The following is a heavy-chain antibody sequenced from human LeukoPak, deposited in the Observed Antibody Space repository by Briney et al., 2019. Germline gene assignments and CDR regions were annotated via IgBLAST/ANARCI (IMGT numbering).Heavy chain of an antibody. J-gene: IGHJ4*02. D-gene: IGHD2-15*01. Sequence: GASVKVSCKASGYTFTGYYMHWVRQAPGQGLEWMGWINPNSGGTNYAQKFQGRVTMTTDTSTSTAYMELRSLRSDDTAVYYCAREDYCSSGSCYFRYWGQGTLVTVSS. CDR3: AREDYCSSGSCYFRY. V-gene: IGHV1-2*02. CDR2: INPNSGGT. CDR1: GYTFTGYY.